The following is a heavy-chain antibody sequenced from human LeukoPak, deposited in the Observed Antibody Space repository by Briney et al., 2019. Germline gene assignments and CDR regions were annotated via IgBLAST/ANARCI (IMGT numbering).Heavy chain of an antibody. J-gene: IGHJ3*01. V-gene: IGHV3-23*01. CDR1: RFSINNYA. Sequence: PGGSLRLSCTNSRFSINNYAMTWVRRAPGKGVEWVSSIWSSGDHTKYADSVRGRVTVSSDKTKNTLYLQMNDLRVDDTAVYYCAKDPNGDYIGAFDVWGQGIMVTVSS. CDR3: AKDPNGDYIGAFDV. CDR2: IWSSGDHT. D-gene: IGHD2-8*01.